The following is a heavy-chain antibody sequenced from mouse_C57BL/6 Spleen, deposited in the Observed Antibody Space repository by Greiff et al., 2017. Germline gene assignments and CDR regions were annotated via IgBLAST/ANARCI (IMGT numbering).Heavy chain of an antibody. CDR3: SRWPGRFDY. Sequence: QVQLKESGPELVKPGASVKISCKASGYAFSSSWMNWVKQRPGTGLEWIGRIYPGDGDTNYNGKFKGKATLTADKSSSTAYMQLSSLTSEDSAVYFCSRWPGRFDYWGQGTTLTVSS. J-gene: IGHJ2*01. CDR1: GYAFSSSW. V-gene: IGHV1-82*01. CDR2: IYPGDGDT.